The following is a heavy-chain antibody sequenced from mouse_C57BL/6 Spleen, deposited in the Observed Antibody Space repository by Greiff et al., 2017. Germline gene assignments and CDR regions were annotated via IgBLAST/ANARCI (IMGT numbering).Heavy chain of an antibody. CDR3: ASIITAVVAPDY. CDR2: IHPSDSDT. J-gene: IGHJ2*01. Sequence: QVQLKQPGAELVKPGASVKVSCKASGYTFTSYWMHWVKQRPGQGLEWIGRIHPSDSDTNYNQKFKGKATLTVDKSSSTAYMQLSSLTSEDSAVYYCASIITAVVAPDYWGQGTTLTVSS. D-gene: IGHD1-1*01. V-gene: IGHV1-74*01. CDR1: GYTFTSYW.